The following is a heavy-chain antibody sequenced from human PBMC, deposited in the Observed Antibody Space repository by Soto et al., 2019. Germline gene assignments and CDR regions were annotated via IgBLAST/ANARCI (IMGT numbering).Heavy chain of an antibody. CDR1: GEIFTSYA. Sequence: QVQLVQSGSEVKKPGSSVKVSCKASGEIFTSYAFSWVRQAPGQGLEWMGGIIPMFGTPNYAQKFQGRLTITADKSTSTAYMDLSGRRPGDTAVYYWARNGVAGMDYWAPGTLVTVAS. V-gene: IGHV1-69*06. CDR2: IIPMFGTP. D-gene: IGHD3-10*01. J-gene: IGHJ4*02. CDR3: ARNGVAGMDY.